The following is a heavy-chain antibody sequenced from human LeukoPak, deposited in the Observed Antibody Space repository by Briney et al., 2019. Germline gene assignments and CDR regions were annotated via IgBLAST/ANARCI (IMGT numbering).Heavy chain of an antibody. D-gene: IGHD3-10*01. CDR1: GFTFSSYA. V-gene: IGHV3-30-3*01. CDR2: ISYDGTNK. CDR3: ARVKAGYYYYMDV. Sequence: QPGGSLRLSCAASGFTFSSYAMHWVRQAPGKGLEWVAVISYDGTNKYYADSVKGRFTISRDNPKNTLYLQMNSLRAEDTAVYYCARVKAGYYYYMDVWGKGTTVTVSS. J-gene: IGHJ6*03.